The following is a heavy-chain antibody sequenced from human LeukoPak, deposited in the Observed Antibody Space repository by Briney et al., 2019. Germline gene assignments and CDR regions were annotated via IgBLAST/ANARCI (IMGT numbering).Heavy chain of an antibody. CDR1: GFTFSSYW. Sequence: GGSLRLSCAASGFTFSSYWMHWVRQAPGKGLVWVSTISAGGVTTYYADSVKGRFTISRDNSKNTLHLHMSSLRVGDAAVYYCVTRGTTATKYLEYWGQGTLVTVSS. CDR3: VTRGTTATKYLEY. D-gene: IGHD1-1*01. V-gene: IGHV3-23*01. J-gene: IGHJ4*02. CDR2: ISAGGVTT.